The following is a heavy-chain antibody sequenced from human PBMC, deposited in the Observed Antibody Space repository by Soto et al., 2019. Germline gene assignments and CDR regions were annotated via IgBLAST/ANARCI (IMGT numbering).Heavy chain of an antibody. D-gene: IGHD6-6*01. Sequence: GGSLRLSCAASGFTFSSYAMSWVRQAPGKGLEWVSAISGSGGSTYYADSVKGRFTISRDNSKNTLYLQMNSLRAEDTAVYYCAKGIAARPHYYGMDVWGQGTTVTVSS. CDR1: GFTFSSYA. J-gene: IGHJ6*02. CDR3: AKGIAARPHYYGMDV. V-gene: IGHV3-23*01. CDR2: ISGSGGST.